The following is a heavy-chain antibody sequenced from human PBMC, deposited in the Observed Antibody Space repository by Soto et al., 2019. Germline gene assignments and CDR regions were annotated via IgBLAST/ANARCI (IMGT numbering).Heavy chain of an antibody. V-gene: IGHV1-46*01. J-gene: IGHJ4*02. CDR1: GYTFTSYG. Sequence: ASVKASCKASGYTFTSYGISWVRQAPGQGLEWMGIISPSGGSTNYAQKFQGRVTMTRDTSTSTVYMELSSLRSEDTAVYYCARDRLVEMATIPDYWGQGTLVTVSS. CDR2: ISPSGGST. D-gene: IGHD5-12*01. CDR3: ARDRLVEMATIPDY.